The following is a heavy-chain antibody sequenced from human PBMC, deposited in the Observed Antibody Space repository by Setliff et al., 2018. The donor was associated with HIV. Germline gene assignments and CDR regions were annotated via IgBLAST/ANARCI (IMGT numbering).Heavy chain of an antibody. CDR2: IHYSGSS. D-gene: IGHD3-3*01. CDR1: GGPIRSSTYY. CDR3: ARGLSIFGVATPSFYSFMDV. Sequence: PSETLSLTCTVSGGPIRSSTYYWGWIRQPPGKGLAWIGYIHYSGSSNYNPYLKSRVSISLDTSKKQVSLKLNSVTAADTAVYYCARGLSIFGVATPSFYSFMDVWGKGTTVTVSS. J-gene: IGHJ6*03. V-gene: IGHV4-61*05.